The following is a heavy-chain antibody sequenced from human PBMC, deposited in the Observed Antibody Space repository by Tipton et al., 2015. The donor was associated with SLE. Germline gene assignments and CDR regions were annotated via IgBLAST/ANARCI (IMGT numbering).Heavy chain of an antibody. J-gene: IGHJ4*02. V-gene: IGHV3-23*03. Sequence: SLRLSCAASGFTFSSYAMSWVRQAPGKGLEWVSVIYSGGSTYYADSVKGRFTISRDNSKNTLYLQMNSLRAEDTAVYYCAKPSTRSRSSGCRDYWGQGTLVTASS. CDR2: IYSGGST. CDR1: GFTFSSYA. D-gene: IGHD3-22*01. CDR3: AKPSTRSRSSGCRDY.